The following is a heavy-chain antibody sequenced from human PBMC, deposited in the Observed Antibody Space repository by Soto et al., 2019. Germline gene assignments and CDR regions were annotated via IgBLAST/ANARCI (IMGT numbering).Heavy chain of an antibody. CDR2: IWYDGSNK. V-gene: IGHV3-33*01. CDR1: GFTFSSYG. Sequence: PGGSLRLSCAASGFTFSSYGMHWFRQAPGKGLEWVAVIWYDGSNKYYADSVKGRFTISRDNSKNTLYLQMNSLRAEDTAVYYCARDLYSSELGGGSPDASDYCGPAPRVTVPS. CDR3: ARDLYSSELGGGSPDASDY. D-gene: IGHD6-19*01. J-gene: IGHJ4*03.